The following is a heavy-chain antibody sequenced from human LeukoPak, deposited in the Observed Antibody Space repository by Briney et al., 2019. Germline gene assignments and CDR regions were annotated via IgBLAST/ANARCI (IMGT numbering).Heavy chain of an antibody. J-gene: IGHJ4*02. V-gene: IGHV3-30*04. Sequence: GRSLRLSCAASGFTFTTFAIHWVRQAPGKGLEWVAAISYDGSETYYADSVKGRFTVSRDTSRNTLYLQMNSLRADDTAVYSCAGDRGAVPYYLDYWGRGTLVTVSS. CDR2: ISYDGSET. D-gene: IGHD3-10*01. CDR3: AGDRGAVPYYLDY. CDR1: GFTFTTFA.